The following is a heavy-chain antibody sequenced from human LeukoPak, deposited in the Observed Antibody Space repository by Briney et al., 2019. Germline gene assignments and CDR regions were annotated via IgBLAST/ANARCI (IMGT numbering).Heavy chain of an antibody. V-gene: IGHV3-23*01. CDR2: ISGSGGST. J-gene: IGHJ4*02. CDR1: GFTFSSYA. Sequence: GGSPRLSCAASGFTFSSYAMSWVRQAPGKGLEWVSAISGSGGSTYYADSVKGRFTISRDNSKNTLYLQMNSLRAEDTAVYYCAKAGRGGSGWYIDYWGQGTLVTVSS. D-gene: IGHD6-19*01. CDR3: AKAGRGGSGWYIDY.